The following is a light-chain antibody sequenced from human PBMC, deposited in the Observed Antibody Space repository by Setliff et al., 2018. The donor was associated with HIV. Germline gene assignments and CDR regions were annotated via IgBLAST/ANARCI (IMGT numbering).Light chain of an antibody. Sequence: SVLTQPASVSGSPGQSITISCTGTSSDVGLYNYVSWYQQHPGKVPKVMIYDVTNRPSGVSNRFSGSKSGNTATLTISGLQAEDEADYYCTSYTTSRTAVFGGGTKVTVL. CDR1: SSDVGLYNY. CDR3: TSYTTSRTAV. V-gene: IGLV2-14*01. J-gene: IGLJ2*01. CDR2: DVT.